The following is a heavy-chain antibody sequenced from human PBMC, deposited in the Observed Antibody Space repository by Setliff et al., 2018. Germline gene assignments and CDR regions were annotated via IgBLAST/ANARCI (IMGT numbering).Heavy chain of an antibody. CDR2: INHRGST. J-gene: IGHJ6*03. CDR3: ARVDYDFWRGYLDV. CDR1: GGTFSDYH. V-gene: IGHV4-34*01. D-gene: IGHD3-3*01. Sequence: SETLSLTCAAYGGTFSDYHWTWIRQSPEKGLEWIGEINHRGSTNYNPSFKSRVTISVGKSKKQFSLKLNSMTAADTAVYYCARVDYDFWRGYLDVWGKGTTVTVSS.